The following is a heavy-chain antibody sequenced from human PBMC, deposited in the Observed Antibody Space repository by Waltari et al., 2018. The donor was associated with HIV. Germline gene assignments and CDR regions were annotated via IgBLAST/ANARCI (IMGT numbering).Heavy chain of an antibody. Sequence: QLRLQESGSGLLKPPQTLSLTCNVSGGSVGSSGFSWSWIRQSPGKGLEWIGYIYYTGSTYYNPSLKSRVNISLDRSKNQFSLRLSYVSAADTAVYYCARDRFCNGNGCSPSDAFDVWGQGRMVTVSS. CDR2: IYYTGST. J-gene: IGHJ3*01. CDR1: GGSVGSSGFS. V-gene: IGHV4-30-2*06. D-gene: IGHD2-15*01. CDR3: ARDRFCNGNGCSPSDAFDV.